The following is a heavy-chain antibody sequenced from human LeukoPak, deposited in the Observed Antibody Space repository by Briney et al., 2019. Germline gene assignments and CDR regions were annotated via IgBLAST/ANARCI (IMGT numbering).Heavy chain of an antibody. V-gene: IGHV3-21*04. CDR3: ARDPSGPYDFWSGYPAGGYFDY. D-gene: IGHD3-3*01. CDR1: GFTFGAYS. CDR2: ISDSSSYI. J-gene: IGHJ4*02. Sequence: GGSLRLSCAASGFTFGAYSMNWVRQAPGKGLEWVSFISDSSSYIYYADSVKGRFTISRDNAKKSLYLQMNSLRAEDTALYYCARDPSGPYDFWSGYPAGGYFDYWGQGTLVTVSS.